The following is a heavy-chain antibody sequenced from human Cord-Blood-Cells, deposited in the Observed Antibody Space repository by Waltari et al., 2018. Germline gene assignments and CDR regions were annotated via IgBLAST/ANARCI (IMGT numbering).Heavy chain of an antibody. J-gene: IGHJ4*02. Sequence: QVPLQQWGAGLLKPSETLSLTCAVYGWSFSGYSWSWIRQPPGKGLEWIGEINHSGSTNYNPSLKSRVTISVDTSKNQFSLKLSSVTAADTAVYYCARGEIYGGNFDYWGQGTLVTVSS. CDR1: GWSFSGYS. V-gene: IGHV4-34*01. D-gene: IGHD4-17*01. CDR2: INHSGST. CDR3: ARGEIYGGNFDY.